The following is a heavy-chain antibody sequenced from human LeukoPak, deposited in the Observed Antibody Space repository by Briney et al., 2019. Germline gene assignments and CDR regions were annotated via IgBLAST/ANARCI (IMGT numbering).Heavy chain of an antibody. V-gene: IGHV3-23*01. J-gene: IGHJ3*02. D-gene: IGHD3-10*01. Sequence: GGSLRLSCAASGFTFSSYAMSWVRLAPGKGLEWVSVISGSGGSTYYADSVKGRFTISRDNSKNTLYLQMNSLRAEDTAVYYCAKEITMVRGVIDIDDAFDIWGQGTMVTVSS. CDR1: GFTFSSYA. CDR2: ISGSGGST. CDR3: AKEITMVRGVIDIDDAFDI.